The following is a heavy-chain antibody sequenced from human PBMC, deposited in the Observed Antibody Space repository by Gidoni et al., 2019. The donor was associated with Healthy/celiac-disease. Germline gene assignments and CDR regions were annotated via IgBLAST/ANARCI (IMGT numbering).Heavy chain of an antibody. Sequence: QLQLQESGPGLVKPSETLSLTCTVSGGSISSSSYYWGWIRQPPGKGLEWIGSIYYSGSTYYNPSLKSRVTISVDTSKNQFSLKLSSVTAADTAVYYCARQLGRIGVTIFGVVTSAAPNFDYWGQGTLVTVSS. V-gene: IGHV4-39*01. CDR3: ARQLGRIGVTIFGVVTSAAPNFDY. D-gene: IGHD3-3*01. CDR2: IYYSGST. J-gene: IGHJ4*02. CDR1: GGSISSSSYY.